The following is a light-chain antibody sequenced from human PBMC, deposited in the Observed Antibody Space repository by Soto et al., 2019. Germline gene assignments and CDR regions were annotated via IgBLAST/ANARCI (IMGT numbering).Light chain of an antibody. Sequence: QSVLTQPPSVSAAPGQKVTISCSGSRCNIGNNNVAWYQQFPATVPNLLIYNNNDRPSGTPDRSSCSASGTSATLTITGLQTGDEAAYFCVTWDTSLRTGVIGGGTKLTVL. CDR1: RCNIGNNN. CDR3: VTWDTSLRTGV. CDR2: NNN. V-gene: IGLV1-51*01. J-gene: IGLJ3*02.